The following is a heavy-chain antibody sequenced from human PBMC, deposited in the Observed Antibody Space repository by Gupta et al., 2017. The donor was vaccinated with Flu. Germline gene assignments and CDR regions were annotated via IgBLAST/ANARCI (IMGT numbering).Heavy chain of an antibody. CDR3: ARNHDNGAS. D-gene: IGHD4-17*01. CDR1: GFTFGTYW. CDR2: IKRDGSEK. Sequence: EVLLVESGGGLVQPGGSLRLSCPASGFTFGTYWMSWVRQAPGKGLEWVAKIKRDGSEKNYVDSGRGRFTISRDNTKNSLYLQMNSLRAEDTAVYYCARNHDNGASWGQGTLVTVSS. V-gene: IGHV3-7*04. J-gene: IGHJ4*02.